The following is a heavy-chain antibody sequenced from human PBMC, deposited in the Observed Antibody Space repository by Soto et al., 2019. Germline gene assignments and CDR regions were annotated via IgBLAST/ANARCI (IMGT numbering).Heavy chain of an antibody. CDR3: ARALWFGEPNWFDP. J-gene: IGHJ5*02. CDR1: GASFSPYY. D-gene: IGHD3-10*01. CDR2: IYYSGTT. V-gene: IGHV4-59*08. Sequence: PSETLSLTCTVSGASFSPYYWAWIRQSPGKGLEWIGYIYYSGTTSYNPSLKSRVTVTLETSKSQFSLRLTSVTAADTAVYYCARALWFGEPNWFDPWGQGTLVTVSS.